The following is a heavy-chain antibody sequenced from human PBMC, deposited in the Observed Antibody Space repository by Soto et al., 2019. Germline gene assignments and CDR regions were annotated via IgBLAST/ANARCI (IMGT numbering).Heavy chain of an antibody. J-gene: IGHJ6*02. Sequence: QVQLQQSGPGLVKPSQTLSLTCAISGDSVSSNSAAWNWIRQSPSRGLEWLGRTYYRSKWYNDCAVSVKSRITIHPDTSKNQFSLQLNSVTPEDTAVYYCARDGDSSSWYPYSYYGMDVWGQGTTVTVSS. CDR2: TYYRSKWYN. V-gene: IGHV6-1*01. D-gene: IGHD6-13*01. CDR3: ARDGDSSSWYPYSYYGMDV. CDR1: GDSVSSNSAA.